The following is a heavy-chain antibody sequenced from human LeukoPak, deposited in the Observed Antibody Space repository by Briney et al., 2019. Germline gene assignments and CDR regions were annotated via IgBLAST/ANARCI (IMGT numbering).Heavy chain of an antibody. V-gene: IGHV4-39*07. D-gene: IGHD6-19*01. Sequence: SETLSLTCTVSGGSISSSSYYWGWIRQPPGKGLEWIGSIYYSGSTYYNPSLKSRVTISVDTSKNQFSLKLSSVTAADTAVYYCARGRLGIAVADAHLNYWGQGTLVTVSS. CDR1: GGSISSSSYY. CDR3: ARGRLGIAVADAHLNY. CDR2: IYYSGST. J-gene: IGHJ4*02.